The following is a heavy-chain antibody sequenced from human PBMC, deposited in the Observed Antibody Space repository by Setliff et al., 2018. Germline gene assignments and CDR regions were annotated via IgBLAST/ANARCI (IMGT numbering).Heavy chain of an antibody. CDR3: ARHLLVQGTYHFDY. V-gene: IGHV4-39*01. Sequence: PSETLSLTCSVSGGSISSGSYYWGWIRQSPGKGLEWIGSMYYSGSTYYNPSXKGRVTLSVDTTKNQFSLKLTSMTAADTAVYFCARHLLVQGTYHFDYWGQGSPVTVSS. J-gene: IGHJ4*02. CDR1: GGSISSGSYY. CDR2: MYYSGST. D-gene: IGHD3-10*01.